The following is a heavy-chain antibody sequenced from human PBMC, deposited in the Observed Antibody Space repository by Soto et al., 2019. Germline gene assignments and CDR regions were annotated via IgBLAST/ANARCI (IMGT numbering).Heavy chain of an antibody. J-gene: IGHJ6*02. Sequence: ASVKVSCKASGYTFTSYGISWVRQAPGQGLEWMGWISAYNGNTNYAQKLQGRVTMTTDTSTSTAYMELRSLRSDDTAVYYCAKDQGGGDNFRGKYYYYAMDVWGQGTTVTVSS. CDR3: AKDQGGGDNFRGKYYYYAMDV. V-gene: IGHV1-18*01. CDR2: ISAYNGNT. D-gene: IGHD5-12*01. CDR1: GYTFTSYG.